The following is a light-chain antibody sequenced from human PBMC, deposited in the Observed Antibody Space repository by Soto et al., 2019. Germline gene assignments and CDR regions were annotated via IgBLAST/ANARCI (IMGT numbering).Light chain of an antibody. J-gene: IGKJ2*01. CDR1: QSISTW. CDR3: HQYYGYPYT. V-gene: IGKV1-5*01. CDR2: DAS. Sequence: DIQMTQSPSTLSASVGDRITITCRASQSISTWLAWYQQKPGRAPKVLIYDASSLESGVPSRISGSGSGTEFILTISSLQPDDFATYYCHQYYGYPYTFGQGTKLEIK.